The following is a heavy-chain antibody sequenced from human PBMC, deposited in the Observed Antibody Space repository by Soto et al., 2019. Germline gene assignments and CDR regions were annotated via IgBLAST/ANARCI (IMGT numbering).Heavy chain of an antibody. J-gene: IGHJ4*02. CDR3: ARRAETNGWNGFGADKYYFDF. V-gene: IGHV1-8*01. CDR2: MNPNTGNS. CDR1: GYTFTSYD. Sequence: QVQLVQSGAEVRKPGASVKVSCEASGYTFTSYDIYWVRQATGQGLEWMGWMNPNTGNSGYAQKFQGRVTMTSDTSISTAHMELSSLRSEDTAVYYCARRAETNGWNGFGADKYYFDFCGQGPLVTVSS. D-gene: IGHD1-1*01.